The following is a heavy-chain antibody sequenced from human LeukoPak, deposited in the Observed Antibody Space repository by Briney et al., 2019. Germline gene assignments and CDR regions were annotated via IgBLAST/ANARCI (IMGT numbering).Heavy chain of an antibody. V-gene: IGHV3-33*01. D-gene: IGHD3-10*01. CDR3: ARRDLWSSYYYYGMDV. J-gene: IGHJ6*02. CDR1: GFAFSTYG. Sequence: GGSLRPSCAASGFAFSTYGMHWVRQAPGKGLEWVAVIWYDGSKQYYAEPVKGRFTISRDNSKDTLYLQMNSLRAEDTAVYYCARRDLWSSYYYYGMDVWGQGTTVTVSS. CDR2: IWYDGSKQ.